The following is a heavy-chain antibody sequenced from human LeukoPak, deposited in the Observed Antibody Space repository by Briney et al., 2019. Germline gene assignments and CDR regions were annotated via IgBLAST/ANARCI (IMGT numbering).Heavy chain of an antibody. V-gene: IGHV4-34*01. D-gene: IGHD1-7*01. CDR2: INHSGST. CDR3: ARINYENCFGMDV. CDR1: GVSFSGYD. J-gene: IGHJ6*02. Sequence: SETLSLTCAVSGVSFSGYDWSWIRQAPGKGLEWVGEINHSGSTNYNPSLKSRVTISVDTSKNQFSLKLRTVTAADTAVYYCARINYENCFGMDVWGQGTTVTVSS.